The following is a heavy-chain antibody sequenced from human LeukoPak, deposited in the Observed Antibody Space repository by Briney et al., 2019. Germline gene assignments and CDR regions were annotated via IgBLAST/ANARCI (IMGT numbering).Heavy chain of an antibody. V-gene: IGHV1-8*01. Sequence: HRASVKVSCKTSGYTFTSYDINWVRQATGQGLEWMGWMNPNSGNTGYAQKFQGRVTMTRNTSISTAYMELSSLRSEDTAVYYCARGYSSGPDYFDYWGQGTLVTVSS. D-gene: IGHD6-19*01. J-gene: IGHJ4*02. CDR3: ARGYSSGPDYFDY. CDR2: MNPNSGNT. CDR1: GYTFTSYD.